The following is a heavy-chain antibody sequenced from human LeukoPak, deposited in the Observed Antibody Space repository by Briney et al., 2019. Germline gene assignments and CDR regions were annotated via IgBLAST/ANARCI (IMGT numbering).Heavy chain of an antibody. J-gene: IGHJ4*02. Sequence: SGGSLRLSCAASGFTFSSYWMSWVRQAPGKGLEWVANIKQDGSEKYYVDSVKGRFTISRDNAKNSLYLQMNSLRAEDTAVYYCARCRGMITFGGVIVWGQGTLVTVSS. V-gene: IGHV3-7*01. CDR3: ARCRGMITFGGVIV. CDR1: GFTFSSYW. D-gene: IGHD3-16*02. CDR2: IKQDGSEK.